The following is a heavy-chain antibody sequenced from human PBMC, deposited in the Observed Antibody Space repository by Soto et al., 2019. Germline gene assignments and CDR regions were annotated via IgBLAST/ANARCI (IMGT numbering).Heavy chain of an antibody. CDR1: GFTFSSYS. CDR3: ARDFHDSSGYYSDWFNP. Sequence: GGSLRLSCAASGFTFSSYSMNWVRQAPGKGLEWVSYISSSSSTIYYADSAKGRFTISRDNAKNSLYLQMNSLRAEDTAVYYCARDFHDSSGYYSDWFNPWGQGTLVTVSS. CDR2: ISSSSSTI. J-gene: IGHJ5*02. D-gene: IGHD3-22*01. V-gene: IGHV3-48*01.